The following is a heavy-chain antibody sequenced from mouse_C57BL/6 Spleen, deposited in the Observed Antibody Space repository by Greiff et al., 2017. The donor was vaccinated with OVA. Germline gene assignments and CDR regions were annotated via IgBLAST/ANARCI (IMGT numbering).Heavy chain of an antibody. J-gene: IGHJ2*01. CDR1: GYSITSGYY. D-gene: IGHD4-1*02. CDR3: ARDGATGFDD. V-gene: IGHV3-6*01. CDR2: ISYDGSN. Sequence: EVKLMESGPGLVKPSQSLSLTCSVTGYSITSGYYWNWIRQFPGNKLEWMGYISYDGSNNYNPSLKNRISITRDTSKNQFFLNLNSVTTEDTATYDCARDGATGFDDWGQGTTLTVSS.